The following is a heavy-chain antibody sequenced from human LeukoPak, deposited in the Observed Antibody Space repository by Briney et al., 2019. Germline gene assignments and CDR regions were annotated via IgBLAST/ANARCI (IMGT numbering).Heavy chain of an antibody. CDR2: ISGDWGNT. D-gene: IGHD6-13*01. CDR1: EFTFSSCS. V-gene: IGHV3-64*01. CDR3: AREGTPGTLDY. J-gene: IGHJ4*02. Sequence: GGSLRLSCAASEFTFSSCSMHWVRQARGKGLESISAISGDWGNTYYANSVKGRFTISRDNSENTLYLQMGSLTAEDTAVYYCAREGTPGTLDYWGQGSLVTVS.